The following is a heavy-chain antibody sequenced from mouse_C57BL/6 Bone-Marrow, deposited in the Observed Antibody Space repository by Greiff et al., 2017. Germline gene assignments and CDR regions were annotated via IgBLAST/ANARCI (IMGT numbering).Heavy chain of an antibody. V-gene: IGHV1-5*01. CDR1: GYTFTSYW. Sequence: DVKLVESGTVLARPGASVKISCKTSGYTFTSYWMHWVKQRPGQGLEWIGDIYPGNSDTSYNQKFKAKAKLTAVTSASTAYMVLRSLTNEESAVXYCKTHYFPFAYWGQGTLVTVSA. J-gene: IGHJ3*01. CDR2: IYPGNSDT. CDR3: KTHYFPFAY. D-gene: IGHD1-1*01.